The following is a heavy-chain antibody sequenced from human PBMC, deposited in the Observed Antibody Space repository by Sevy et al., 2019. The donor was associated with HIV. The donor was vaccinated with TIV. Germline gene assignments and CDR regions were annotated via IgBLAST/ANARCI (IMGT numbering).Heavy chain of an antibody. V-gene: IGHV4-59*08. Sequence: SETLSLTCTVSGDSINTYYWSWIRQPPGKGLEWIGYVSHTGNTNYNPSLKSRVSMSLDTSRNQFSLKVKSVTAADTAVYYCARLRWDLVVVPGATPERYFDHWGQGTLVTVSS. CDR3: ARLRWDLVVVPGATPERYFDH. J-gene: IGHJ4*02. D-gene: IGHD2-2*01. CDR2: VSHTGNT. CDR1: GDSINTYY.